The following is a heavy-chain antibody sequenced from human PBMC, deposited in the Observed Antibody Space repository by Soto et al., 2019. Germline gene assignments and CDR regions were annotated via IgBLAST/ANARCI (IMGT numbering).Heavy chain of an antibody. D-gene: IGHD4-17*01. CDR1: GGSISSSNW. CDR2: IYHSGST. CDR3: ARATFDPNAYGDYMVTQIDY. J-gene: IGHJ4*02. V-gene: IGHV4-4*02. Sequence: SETLSLTCAVSGGSISSSNWWSWVRQPPGKGLEWIGEIYHSGSTNYNPSLKSRVTIPVDKSKNQFSLKLSSVTAADTAVYYCARATFDPNAYGDYMVTQIDYWGQGTLVTVSS.